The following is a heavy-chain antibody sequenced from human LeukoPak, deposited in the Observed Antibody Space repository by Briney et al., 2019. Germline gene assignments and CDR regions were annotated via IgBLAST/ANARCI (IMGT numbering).Heavy chain of an antibody. D-gene: IGHD3-22*01. V-gene: IGHV3-7*01. CDR2: IKQDGREK. J-gene: IGHJ4*02. CDR3: ARDDSDSSGYYYPD. Sequence: GGSLRLSCAASGFTFSSYWMSWVRQAPGKGLEWVANIKQDGREKYYVDSVKGRFTISRDNAKNSLYLQMNSLRAEDTAVYYCARDDSDSSGYYYPDWGQGTLDTVSS. CDR1: GFTFSSYW.